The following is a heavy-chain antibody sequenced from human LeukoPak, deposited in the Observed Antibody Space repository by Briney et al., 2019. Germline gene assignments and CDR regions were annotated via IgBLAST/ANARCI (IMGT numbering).Heavy chain of an antibody. Sequence: PGGSLGLSCAASGFSFDDYAMHWVRQAPGRGLEWVSGISWNSGTIVYAASVKGRFTISRDNAKNSLYLQMNSLRAEDTALYYCVKVRTVGAPTDYFDYWGQGTLVTVSS. V-gene: IGHV3-9*01. CDR3: VKVRTVGAPTDYFDY. D-gene: IGHD1-26*01. J-gene: IGHJ4*02. CDR2: ISWNSGTI. CDR1: GFSFDDYA.